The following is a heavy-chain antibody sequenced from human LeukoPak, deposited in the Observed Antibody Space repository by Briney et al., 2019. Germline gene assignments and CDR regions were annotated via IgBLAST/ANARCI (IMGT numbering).Heavy chain of an antibody. CDR2: ISSNGGNT. CDR3: ARAGYSSTWYSIRLDY. CDR1: GFTFSSYA. D-gene: IGHD6-13*01. Sequence: GGSLRLSCAASGFTFSSYAMHWVRQAPGKGLEYVSAISSNGGNTYYANSVKGRFTISRDNSKNTLYLQMGSPRSEDMAVYYCARAGYSSTWYSIRLDYWGQGTLVTVSS. J-gene: IGHJ4*02. V-gene: IGHV3-64*01.